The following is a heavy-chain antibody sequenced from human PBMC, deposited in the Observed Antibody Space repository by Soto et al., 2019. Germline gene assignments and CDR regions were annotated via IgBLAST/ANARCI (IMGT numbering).Heavy chain of an antibody. D-gene: IGHD3-10*01. CDR3: TPPPHAVRGVDC. J-gene: IGHJ4*02. CDR2: IKSYTDGGTT. Sequence: GGSLRLSCAVSGFTFSNAWMSWVRQAPGKGLEWVGRIKSYTDGGTTDYAAPVKGRFTISRDDSKNTLYLQMNSLKTEDTAVNYCTPPPHAVRGVDCWGQGTLVTVS. V-gene: IGHV3-15*01. CDR1: GFTFSNAW.